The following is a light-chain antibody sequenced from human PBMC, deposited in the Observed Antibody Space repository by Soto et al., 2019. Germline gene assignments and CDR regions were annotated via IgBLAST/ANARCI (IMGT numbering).Light chain of an antibody. J-gene: IGLJ2*01. CDR1: KNDIGVYDF. CDR2: EVT. V-gene: IGLV2-14*01. CDR3: SSYTSTSTRV. Sequence: QSALTQPPSASGSPGQSVTISCTGTKNDIGVYDFVSWYQHHPGKAPKLILYEVTNRPSGVSNRFSGSKSGNTASLTISGLQAEDEADYYCSSYTSTSTRVFGGGTKLTVL.